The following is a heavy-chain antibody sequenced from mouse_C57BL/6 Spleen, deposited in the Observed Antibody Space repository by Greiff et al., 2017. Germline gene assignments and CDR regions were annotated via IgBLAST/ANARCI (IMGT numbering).Heavy chain of an antibody. V-gene: IGHV1-42*01. CDR2: INPSTGGT. CDR1: GYSFTGYY. CDR3: ASAYDGFYAMDY. J-gene: IGHJ4*01. D-gene: IGHD2-3*01. Sequence: EVQLQQSGPELVKPGASVKISCKASGYSFTGYYMNWVKQSPEKSLEWIGEINPSTGGTTYNQKFKAKATLTVDKSSSTAYMQLKSLTSEDSAVYYCASAYDGFYAMDYWGQGTSVTVSS.